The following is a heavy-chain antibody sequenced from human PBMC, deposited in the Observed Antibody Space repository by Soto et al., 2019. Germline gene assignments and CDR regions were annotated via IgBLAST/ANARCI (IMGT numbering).Heavy chain of an antibody. CDR2: IWYDGSNK. J-gene: IGHJ3*02. V-gene: IGHV3-33*01. D-gene: IGHD1-26*01. CDR1: GFTFSSYG. CDR3: ARDPWDYSGSSVLYAFDI. Sequence: GGSLRLSCAASGFTFSSYGMHWVRQAPGKGLEWVAVIWYDGSNKYYADSVKGRFTISRDNSKNTLYLQMNSLRAEDTAVYYCARDPWDYSGSSVLYAFDIWGQGTMVTVSS.